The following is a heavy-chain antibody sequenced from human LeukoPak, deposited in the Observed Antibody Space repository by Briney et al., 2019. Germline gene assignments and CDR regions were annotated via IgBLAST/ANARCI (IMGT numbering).Heavy chain of an antibody. CDR3: ARHISNYYDSNSEGAFDI. J-gene: IGHJ3*02. V-gene: IGHV5-10-1*01. D-gene: IGHD3-22*01. CDR2: TDPSDSYI. CDR1: GYSFTSYW. Sequence: GESLLISCKGSGYSFTSYWISWVRQMPGKGLEWMGRTDPSDSYISYSPSFQGHVTISADKSISTAYLQWSSLKASDTAMYYCARHISNYYDSNSEGAFDIWGQGTMVSVSS.